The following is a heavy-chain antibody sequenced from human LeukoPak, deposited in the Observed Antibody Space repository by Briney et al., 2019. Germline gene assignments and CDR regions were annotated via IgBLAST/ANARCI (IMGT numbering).Heavy chain of an antibody. D-gene: IGHD1-7*01. J-gene: IGHJ4*02. CDR2: IYYIGST. V-gene: IGHV4-59*08. CDR3: ARRSTLENFLDS. Sequence: SETLSLTCTVSGGSISSYYWSWIRQPPGKGLEWIGNIYYIGSTNYNPSLKSRVTMSVDTSKNQLSLKLSSLTAADSAVYYCARRSTLENFLDSWGQGTPVTVSS. CDR1: GGSISSYY.